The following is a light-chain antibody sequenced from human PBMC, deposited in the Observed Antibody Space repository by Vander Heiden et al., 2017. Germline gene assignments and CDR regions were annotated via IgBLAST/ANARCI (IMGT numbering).Light chain of an antibody. CDR3: QSYDSSLSGWV. CDR1: SPNIGAGYN. CDR2: AIS. J-gene: IGLJ3*02. V-gene: IGLV1-40*01. Sequence: QSVLTQPPSVSGAPGQRVTISCTGSSPNIGAGYNVHWYQHLPGTAPKLLIYAISNRPSGVPDRFSGSKSGTSASLAITGLQAEDEADYYCQSYDSSLSGWVFGGGTKLTVL.